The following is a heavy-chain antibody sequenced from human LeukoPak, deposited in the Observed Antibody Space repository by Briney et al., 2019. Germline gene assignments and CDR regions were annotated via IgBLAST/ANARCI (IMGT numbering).Heavy chain of an antibody. Sequence: GESLKISCKGSGYSINNYWIGWVRQMPGKGLEWMGIIYPGDSDTRYSPSFQGQVTISADKSISTAYLQWSSLKASDTAMYYCARHEGDSSGYSSYYYYYGMDVWGQGTTVTVSS. J-gene: IGHJ6*02. CDR1: GYSINNYW. D-gene: IGHD3-22*01. V-gene: IGHV5-51*01. CDR3: ARHEGDSSGYSSYYYYYGMDV. CDR2: IYPGDSDT.